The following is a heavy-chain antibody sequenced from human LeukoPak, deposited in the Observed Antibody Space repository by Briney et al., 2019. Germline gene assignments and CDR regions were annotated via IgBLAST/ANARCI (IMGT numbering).Heavy chain of an antibody. J-gene: IGHJ4*02. CDR1: GGSISSYY. CDR2: IYTSGST. Sequence: SETLSLTCTVSGGSISSYYWSWIRQPAGKGLEWIGRIYTSGSTNYNPSLKSRVTMSVDTSKNQFSLKLSSVTAADTAVYYCARALPIAVAAYYFDYWGQGILVTVSS. CDR3: ARALPIAVAAYYFDY. D-gene: IGHD6-19*01. V-gene: IGHV4-4*07.